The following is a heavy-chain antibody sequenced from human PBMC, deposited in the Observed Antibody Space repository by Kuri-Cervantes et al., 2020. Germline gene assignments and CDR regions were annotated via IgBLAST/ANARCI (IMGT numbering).Heavy chain of an antibody. Sequence: ETLSLTCAASGFTVSSNYMSWVRQAPGKGLEWVANIKQDGSEKYYVDSVKGRFTISRDDAKNSLYLQMNSLRAEDTAVYYCARVRGSSWYQDDAFDIWGQGTMVTVSS. V-gene: IGHV3-7*01. CDR2: IKQDGSEK. CDR1: GFTVSSNY. CDR3: ARVRGSSWYQDDAFDI. J-gene: IGHJ3*02. D-gene: IGHD6-13*01.